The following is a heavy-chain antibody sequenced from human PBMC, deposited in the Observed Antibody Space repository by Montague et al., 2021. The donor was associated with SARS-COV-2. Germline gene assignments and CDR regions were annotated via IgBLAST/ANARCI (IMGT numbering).Heavy chain of an antibody. CDR1: GGSVSGYS. CDR2: IYHSGSN. J-gene: IGHJ4*02. Sequence: SETLSLTCAVYGGSVSGYSWCWICKHPPQGQELVWVIYHSGSNYNNHNLNSQVTISVYTSKNQFSLKLSSVTVTDTAVYYCATLTSSITIFGLVQGYYFDVWGQGTLVTVSS. V-gene: IGHV4-34*01. CDR3: ATLTSSITIFGLVQGYYFDV. D-gene: IGHD3-3*01.